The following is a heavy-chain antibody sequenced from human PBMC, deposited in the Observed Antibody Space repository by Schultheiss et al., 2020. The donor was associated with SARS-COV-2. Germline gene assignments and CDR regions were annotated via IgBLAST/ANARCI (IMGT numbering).Heavy chain of an antibody. J-gene: IGHJ4*02. CDR1: GFTFSSYG. V-gene: IGHV3-48*04. D-gene: IGHD6-19*01. Sequence: GGSLRLSCAASGFTFSSYGMHWVRQAPGKGLEWVSYISSSGSTIYYADSVKGRFTISRDNAKNSLYLQMNSLRAEDTAVYYCATEYSSGWYRFDYWGQGTLVTVSS. CDR2: ISSSGSTI. CDR3: ATEYSSGWYRFDY.